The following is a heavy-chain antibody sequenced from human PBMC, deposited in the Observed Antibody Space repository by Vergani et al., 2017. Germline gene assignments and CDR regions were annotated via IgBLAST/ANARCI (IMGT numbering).Heavy chain of an antibody. V-gene: IGHV3-49*04. CDR2: IRSKAYGGTT. D-gene: IGHD3-22*01. Sequence: EVQLVESGGGLVQPGRSLRLSCTASGFTFGDYAMSWVRQAPGKGLEWVGFIRSKAYGGTTEYAASVKGRFTISRDNAKNSLYLQMNSLRAEDTAVSYCARVGGSSGYYWSMDVWGQGTTVTVSS. J-gene: IGHJ6*02. CDR3: ARVGGSSGYYWSMDV. CDR1: GFTFGDYA.